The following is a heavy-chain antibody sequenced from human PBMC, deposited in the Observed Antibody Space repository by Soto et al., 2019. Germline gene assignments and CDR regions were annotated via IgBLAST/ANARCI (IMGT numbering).Heavy chain of an antibody. CDR3: ARHQYYYDSSGYKNWFDP. CDR1: GGTFSSYA. V-gene: IGHV1-69*13. CDR2: IIPIFGTA. D-gene: IGHD3-22*01. J-gene: IGHJ5*02. Sequence: SVKVSCKASGGTFSSYAISWVRQAPGQGLEWMGGIIPIFGTANYAQKFQGRVTITADESTSTAYMELSSLRSEDTAVYYCARHQYYYDSSGYKNWFDPWGQGTLVTVSS.